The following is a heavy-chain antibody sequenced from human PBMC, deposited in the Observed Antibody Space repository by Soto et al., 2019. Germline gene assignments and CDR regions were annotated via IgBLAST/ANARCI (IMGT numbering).Heavy chain of an antibody. J-gene: IGHJ3*02. CDR2: INPTGSMT. V-gene: IGHV1-46*01. D-gene: IGHD5-12*01. CDR1: GYSFITSYH. Sequence: QVQLVQSGAEVKKPGASVKVSGKASGYSFITSYHMHWVRQAPGQGLGWMGIINPTGSMTRYSQKFQGRLTMTRDTSTATDYMELSNLTSEDTAVYFCARDTGYDHDAFDIWGQGTRVTVSS. CDR3: ARDTGYDHDAFDI.